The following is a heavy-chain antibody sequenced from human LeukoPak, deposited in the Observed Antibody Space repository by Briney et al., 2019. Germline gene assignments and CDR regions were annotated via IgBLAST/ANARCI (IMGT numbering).Heavy chain of an antibody. D-gene: IGHD6-13*01. CDR1: GGSISSYY. J-gene: IGHJ5*02. V-gene: IGHV4-59*06. CDR2: IYYSGST. Sequence: SETLSLTCTVSGGSISSYYWSWIRQHPGKGLEWIGYIYYSGSTYYNPSLKSRVTISVDTSKNQFSLKLSSVTAADTAVYYCARDSSSWSSAGWFDPWGQGTLVTVSS. CDR3: ARDSSSWSSAGWFDP.